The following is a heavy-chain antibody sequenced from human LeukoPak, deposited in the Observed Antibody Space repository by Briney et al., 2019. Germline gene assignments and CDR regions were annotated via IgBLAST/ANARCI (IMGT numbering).Heavy chain of an antibody. Sequence: QPGGSLRLSCAASGFTFNSYAVHWVRQAPGKGLEWVAVISYDGSINFYAASVKGRFTISRDNSKNTLYLQMNSLRIDDTALYFCARDGATMIPHLVYWGQGTLATASS. CDR2: ISYDGSIN. CDR1: GFTFNSYA. V-gene: IGHV3-30*04. D-gene: IGHD5-12*01. CDR3: ARDGATMIPHLVY. J-gene: IGHJ4*02.